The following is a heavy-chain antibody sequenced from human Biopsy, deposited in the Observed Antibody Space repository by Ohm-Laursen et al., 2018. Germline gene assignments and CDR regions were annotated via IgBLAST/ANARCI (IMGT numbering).Heavy chain of an antibody. J-gene: IGHJ4*02. CDR3: ARNTGWYGDLYYFDY. D-gene: IGHD6-19*01. Sequence: ASVKVSCKASGYSFTSYYMHWVRQAPGQGLEWMGKINPSGSTTSYPQIFQGRVTMTRDTSKSTVYMELSSLRSADTAVYFCARNTGWYGDLYYFDYWGQGTLVTVSS. CDR2: INPSGSTT. V-gene: IGHV1-46*01. CDR1: GYSFTSYY.